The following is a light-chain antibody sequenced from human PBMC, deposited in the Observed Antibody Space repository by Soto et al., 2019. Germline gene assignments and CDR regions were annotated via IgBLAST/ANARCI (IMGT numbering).Light chain of an antibody. V-gene: IGLV2-8*01. CDR3: TSSAGGNNV. J-gene: IGLJ1*01. CDR2: EVN. CDR1: SSDVGGYNF. Sequence: QSALTQPPSASGSPGQSVTISCTGTSSDVGGYNFVSWYQQYPGTVPTLMVYEVNKRPSGVPDRFSGSKSGNTSALTGSGIPADDEADYYCTSSAGGNNVFGTGTKLTFL.